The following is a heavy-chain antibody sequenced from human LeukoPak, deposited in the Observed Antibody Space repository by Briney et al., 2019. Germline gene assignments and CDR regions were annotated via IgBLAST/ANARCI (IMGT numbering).Heavy chain of an antibody. CDR2: IYHSGST. D-gene: IGHD6-6*01. Sequence: SETLSLTCTVSGGSISSSSYYWGWIRQPPGKGLEWIGYIYHSGSTYYNPSLKSRVTISVDRSKNQFSLKLSSVTAADTAVYYCARTSIAARRANAFDIWGQGTMATVSS. J-gene: IGHJ3*02. CDR1: GGSISSSSYY. V-gene: IGHV4-39*07. CDR3: ARTSIAARRANAFDI.